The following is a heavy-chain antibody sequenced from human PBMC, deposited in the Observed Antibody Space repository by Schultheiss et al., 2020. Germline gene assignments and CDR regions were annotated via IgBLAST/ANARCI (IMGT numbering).Heavy chain of an antibody. CDR1: GDSVSSGSYY. CDR3: ARFDVHTAMSFDY. D-gene: IGHD5-18*01. CDR2: IYYSGST. V-gene: IGHV4-61*01. Sequence: SETLSLTCTVSGDSVSSGSYYWSWIRQPPGKGLEWIGYIYYSGSTYYNPSLKSRVTISVDTSKDQFSLKLNSVTAADTAVYYCARFDVHTAMSFDYWGQGTLVTVSS. J-gene: IGHJ4*02.